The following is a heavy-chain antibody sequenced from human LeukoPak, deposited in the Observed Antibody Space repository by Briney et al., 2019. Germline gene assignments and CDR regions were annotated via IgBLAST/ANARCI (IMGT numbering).Heavy chain of an antibody. CDR3: AREYSGWYGLGYFDY. J-gene: IGHJ4*02. D-gene: IGHD6-19*01. V-gene: IGHV4-61*02. Sequence: SETLSLTCTVSGGSISSGSYYWSWIRQPAGKGLEWIGRIYTSGSTNYNPSLKSRVTISVDTSKNQFSLKLSSVTAADTAVYYCAREYSGWYGLGYFDYWGQGTLVTVSS. CDR2: IYTSGST. CDR1: GGSISSGSYY.